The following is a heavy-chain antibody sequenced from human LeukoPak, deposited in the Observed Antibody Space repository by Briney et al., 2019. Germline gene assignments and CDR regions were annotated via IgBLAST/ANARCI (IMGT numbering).Heavy chain of an antibody. D-gene: IGHD3-10*01. CDR2: IYYSGST. J-gene: IGHJ6*02. CDR1: GGSISSSSYY. CDR3: AREGPVRYYGSGSYSGMDV. V-gene: IGHV4-39*07. Sequence: SETLSLTCTVSGGSISSSSYYWGWIRQPPGKGLEWIGSIYYSGSTYYNPSLKSRVTISVDTSKNQFSLKLSSVTAADTAVYYCAREGPVRYYGSGSYSGMDVWGQGTTVTVSS.